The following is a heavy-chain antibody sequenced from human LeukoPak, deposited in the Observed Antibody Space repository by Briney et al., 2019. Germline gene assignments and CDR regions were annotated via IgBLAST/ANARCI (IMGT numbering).Heavy chain of an antibody. J-gene: IGHJ4*02. CDR2: ISAYNDHT. CDR3: AKDPDGDYAWEALQRPYYFDY. Sequence: ASVKVSCKASGYTFTSYGINWVRQAPGQGLEWMGWISAYNDHTNYAQKFQGRVTMTTDTSTSTAYMELRSLRSDDTAVYYCAKDPDGDYAWEALQRPYYFDYWGQGTLVTVSS. CDR1: GYTFTSYG. V-gene: IGHV1-18*01. D-gene: IGHD4-17*01.